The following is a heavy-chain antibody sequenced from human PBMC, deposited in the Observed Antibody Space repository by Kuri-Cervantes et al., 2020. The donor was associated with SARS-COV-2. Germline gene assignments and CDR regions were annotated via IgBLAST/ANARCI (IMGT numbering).Heavy chain of an antibody. D-gene: IGHD6-13*01. CDR3: AKVILNSDSSTLGRFDF. J-gene: IGHJ4*02. CDR1: GFSFSGYA. V-gene: IGHV3-23*01. Sequence: GGSLRLSCAASGFSFSGYAMSWVRQAPGKGLERVSAISAGGDTVLYADSVRGRFTISRDYSKNTLYLQTNSLRAEDTAIYYCAKVILNSDSSTLGRFDFWGLGTLVTVSS. CDR2: ISAGGDTV.